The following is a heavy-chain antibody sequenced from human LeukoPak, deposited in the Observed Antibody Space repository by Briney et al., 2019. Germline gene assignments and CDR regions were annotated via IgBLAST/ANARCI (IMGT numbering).Heavy chain of an antibody. V-gene: IGHV1-2*06. D-gene: IGHD5-12*01. CDR2: INPNSGGT. J-gene: IGHJ4*02. Sequence: ASVKVSCKASGYTFTGYYMHWVRQAPGQGLEWMGRINPNSGGTNYAQKFQGRVTMTRDTSISTAYMELGRLRSDDTAVYYCARVLSSGYDLFYWGQGTLVTVSS. CDR1: GYTFTGYY. CDR3: ARVLSSGYDLFY.